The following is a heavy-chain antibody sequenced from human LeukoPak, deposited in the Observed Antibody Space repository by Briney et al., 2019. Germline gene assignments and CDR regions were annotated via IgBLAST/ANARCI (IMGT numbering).Heavy chain of an antibody. CDR1: GGSISSSSYY. D-gene: IGHD4-17*01. J-gene: IGHJ4*02. Sequence: SETLSLTCTVSGGSISSSSYYWGWIRQPPGKGLEWIGSIYYSGSTYYNPSLKSRVTISVDTSKNQFSLKLSSVTAADTAVYYCASMIGGLRDRGFDYWGQGTLVTVSS. CDR2: IYYSGST. V-gene: IGHV4-39*01. CDR3: ASMIGGLRDRGFDY.